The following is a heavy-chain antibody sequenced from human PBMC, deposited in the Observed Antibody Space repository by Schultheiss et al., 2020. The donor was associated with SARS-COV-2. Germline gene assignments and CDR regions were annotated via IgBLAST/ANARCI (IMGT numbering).Heavy chain of an antibody. D-gene: IGHD3-10*01. CDR2: INHSGTT. V-gene: IGHV4-34*01. CDR1: GGSFSGYY. CDR3: ARVEYYGSGSHDY. Sequence: SETLSLTCAVYGGSFSGYYWSWIRQPPGKGLEWIGEINHSGTTNYKPSLKSRVTISVDTSKNQFSLRLRSVTAADTAVYYCARVEYYGSGSHDYWGQGTLVTVSS. J-gene: IGHJ4*02.